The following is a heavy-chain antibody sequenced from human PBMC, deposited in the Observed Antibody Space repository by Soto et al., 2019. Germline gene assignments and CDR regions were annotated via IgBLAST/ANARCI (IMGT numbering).Heavy chain of an antibody. D-gene: IGHD2-21*02. Sequence: GGSLRLSCAASGFTFSSYAMSWVRQAPGKGLEWVSAISGSGGSTYYADSVKGRFTISRDNSKNTLYLQMNSLRAEDTAVDYCAKDRLSHIVVVTAISSYFDYWGQGTLVTVSS. V-gene: IGHV3-23*01. CDR1: GFTFSSYA. CDR3: AKDRLSHIVVVTAISSYFDY. J-gene: IGHJ4*02. CDR2: ISGSGGST.